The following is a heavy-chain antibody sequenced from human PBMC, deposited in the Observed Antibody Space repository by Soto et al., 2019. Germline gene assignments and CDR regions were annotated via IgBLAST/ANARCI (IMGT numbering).Heavy chain of an antibody. J-gene: IGHJ4*02. V-gene: IGHV3-30-3*01. CDR1: GFTFSNYA. Sequence: PGGSLRLSCAASGFTFSNYALHWVRQAPGRGLEWVALISFDGNNKYYANSVKGRFTISRDNSKNTLYLQMNSLRAEDTSVYYCGRCTGTSCHLGADFWGQGTLVTVSS. D-gene: IGHD2-2*01. CDR3: GRCTGTSCHLGADF. CDR2: ISFDGNNK.